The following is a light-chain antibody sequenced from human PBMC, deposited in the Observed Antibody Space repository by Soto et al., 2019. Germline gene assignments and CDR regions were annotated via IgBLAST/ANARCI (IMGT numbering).Light chain of an antibody. V-gene: IGKV1-39*01. CDR1: QNIRSS. J-gene: IGKJ2*01. CDR2: AAS. Sequence: DIQMTQSPSSLSASVGDRVTITCRASQNIRSSLHWYQQKPGKAPSLLICAASNLQSGVPSRFSGSGSGTDFTLTISSLQPEDSATYYCQQSYRTPHTFGQGTKLEIK. CDR3: QQSYRTPHT.